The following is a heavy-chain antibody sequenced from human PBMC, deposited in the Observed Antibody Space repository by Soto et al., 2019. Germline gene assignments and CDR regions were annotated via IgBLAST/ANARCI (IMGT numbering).Heavy chain of an antibody. Sequence: QVHLVQSGAAVKGPGASVTVSCEASGYTFTNHDLIWVRQAPGQGLEYMGWVNCNSGKRDYAPGFQGRVSMTKNSSINRSYLELHSLRLEDTAVYYCARGRALFTMTIKGADSWGQGTLITVS. CDR1: GYTFTNHD. CDR3: ARGRALFTMTIKGADS. CDR2: VNCNSGKR. J-gene: IGHJ4*02. D-gene: IGHD3-3*01. V-gene: IGHV1-8*01.